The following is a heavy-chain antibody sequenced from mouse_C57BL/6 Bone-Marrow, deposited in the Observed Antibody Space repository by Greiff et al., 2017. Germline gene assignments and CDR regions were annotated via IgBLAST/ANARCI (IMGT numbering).Heavy chain of an antibody. D-gene: IGHD2-1*01. CDR2: IDPEDGET. V-gene: IGHV14-2*01. CDR1: GFNIKDYY. CDR3: ASPMVTTLYYYAMDY. J-gene: IGHJ4*01. Sequence: DVKLQESGAELVKPGASVKLSCTASGFNIKDYYMHWVKQRTEQGLEWIGRIDPEDGETKYAPKFQGKATITADTSSNTAYLQLSSLTSEDTAVYYCASPMVTTLYYYAMDYWGQGTSVTVSS.